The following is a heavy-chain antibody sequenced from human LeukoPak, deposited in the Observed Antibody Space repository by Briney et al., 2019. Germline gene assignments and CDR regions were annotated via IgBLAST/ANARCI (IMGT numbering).Heavy chain of an antibody. Sequence: VSVKVSCKASGYTFTSYYLHWLRQAPGQGLEWMGVINPSGTTGYAQKFQGRVTMTRDTSTSTVYLELSSLRSEDTAVYYCARAGAYRYGGGDAFDIWGQGTMVTVSS. CDR2: INPSGTT. V-gene: IGHV1-46*01. D-gene: IGHD5-18*01. CDR1: GYTFTSYY. J-gene: IGHJ3*02. CDR3: ARAGAYRYGGGDAFDI.